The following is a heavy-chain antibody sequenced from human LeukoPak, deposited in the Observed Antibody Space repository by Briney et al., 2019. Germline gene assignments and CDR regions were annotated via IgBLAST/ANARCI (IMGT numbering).Heavy chain of an antibody. V-gene: IGHV3-21*04. CDR2: ISSSSSYI. CDR1: GFTFSSYS. CDR3: AKDIGSGGSSGWS. D-gene: IGHD6-19*01. J-gene: IGHJ5*02. Sequence: KPGGSLRLSCAASGFTFSSYSMNRVRQAPGKGLEWVSSISSSSSYIYYADSVKGRFTISRDNAKNSLYLQMNSLRAEDTALYYCAKDIGSGGSSGWSWGQGTLVTVSS.